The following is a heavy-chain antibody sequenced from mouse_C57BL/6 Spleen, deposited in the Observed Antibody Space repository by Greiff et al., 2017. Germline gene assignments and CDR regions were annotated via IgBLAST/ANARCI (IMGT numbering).Heavy chain of an antibody. CDR3: ARGGYDYEGYYYAMGY. V-gene: IGHV1-64*01. D-gene: IGHD2-4*01. J-gene: IGHJ4*01. Sequence: QVQLQQPGAELVKPGASVKLSCKASGYTFTSYWMHWVKQRPGQGLEWIGMIHPNSGSTNYNEKFKSQATLTVDKSSSTAYMQLSRLTSEDSAVYYCARGGYDYEGYYYAMGYWGQGTSVTVSS. CDR1: GYTFTSYW. CDR2: IHPNSGST.